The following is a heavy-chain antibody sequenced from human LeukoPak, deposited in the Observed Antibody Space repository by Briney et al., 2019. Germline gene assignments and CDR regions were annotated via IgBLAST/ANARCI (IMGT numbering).Heavy chain of an antibody. CDR2: ITTTGGST. Sequence: PGGSLRLSCAASGFTVSSNYMNWVRQAPGKRLAWVSTITTTGGSTDYADSVKGRFTISRDNSKNTLYLQMNSLRAEDTAVYYCAKATGDIGHYYFDSWGQGTLVTVSS. CDR3: AKATGDIGHYYFDS. V-gene: IGHV3-23*01. D-gene: IGHD2-21*02. J-gene: IGHJ4*02. CDR1: GFTVSSNY.